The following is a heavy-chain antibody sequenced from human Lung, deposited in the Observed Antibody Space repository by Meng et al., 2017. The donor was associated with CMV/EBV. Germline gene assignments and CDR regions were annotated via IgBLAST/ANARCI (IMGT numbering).Heavy chain of an antibody. CDR3: VRDVSAFGEVVTYDFDF. V-gene: IGHV3-33*01. Sequence: FKFDSFAFHWVRQAPGKGLEWVSVVGYDGRNELYADSVKGRFTISRDNPKNTLYLQMNNLRVEDTALYFCVRDVSAFGEVVTYDFDFWGPGTLVTVSS. D-gene: IGHD3-10*01. J-gene: IGHJ4*02. CDR2: VGYDGRNE. CDR1: FKFDSFA.